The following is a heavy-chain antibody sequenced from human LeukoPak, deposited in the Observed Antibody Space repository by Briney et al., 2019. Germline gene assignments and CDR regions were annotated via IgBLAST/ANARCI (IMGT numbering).Heavy chain of an antibody. CDR2: ISAYNGYT. CDR3: ARDKAVTTELTQYFQH. CDR1: GYTFTNYG. J-gene: IGHJ1*01. V-gene: IGHV1-18*01. Sequence: ASVKVSCTASGYTFTNYGVSWVRQAPGQGLEWMGWISAYNGYTNYAQKFQFRVTMTTDTSTSTAYTELRSLTSDDTAVYYCARDKAVTTELTQYFQHWGQGTLVTVSS. D-gene: IGHD4-11*01.